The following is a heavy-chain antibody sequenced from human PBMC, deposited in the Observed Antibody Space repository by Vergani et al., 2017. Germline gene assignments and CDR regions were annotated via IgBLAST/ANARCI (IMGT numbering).Heavy chain of an antibody. V-gene: IGHV4-39*01. CDR3: ARCFRDEGMIYGGTVENWFDP. CDR2: IYYSENK. J-gene: IGHJ5*02. CDR1: GGSITYGAFY. D-gene: IGHD3-22*01. Sequence: QLQLKESGPGLVKPSETLSLTCTVSGGSITYGAFYWGWIRQSPGKGLEWIGSIYYSENKFYNPSLESRVTLYIDTTKNQFSLKLKSVTAADTAVYYCARCFRDEGMIYGGTVENWFDPWGQGTLVTVSS.